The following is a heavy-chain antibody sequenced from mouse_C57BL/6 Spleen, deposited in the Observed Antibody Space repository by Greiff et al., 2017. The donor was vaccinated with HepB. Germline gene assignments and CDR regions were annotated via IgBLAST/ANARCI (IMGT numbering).Heavy chain of an antibody. V-gene: IGHV3-6*01. CDR1: GYSITSGYY. D-gene: IGHD4-1*01. CDR3: ARIKLGRGYYAMDY. Sequence: EVHLVESGPGLVKPSQSLSLTCSVTGYSITSGYYWNWIRQFPGNKLEWMGYISYDGSNNYNPSLKNRISITRDTSKNQFFLKLNSVTTEDTATYYCARIKLGRGYYAMDYWGQGTSVTVSS. J-gene: IGHJ4*01. CDR2: ISYDGSN.